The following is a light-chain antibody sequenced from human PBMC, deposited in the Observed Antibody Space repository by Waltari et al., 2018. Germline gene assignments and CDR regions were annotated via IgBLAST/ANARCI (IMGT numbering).Light chain of an antibody. V-gene: IGLV1-40*01. J-gene: IGLJ2*01. Sequence: QSVLTQPPSVSGAPGQTVTISCTGSRSNIGAVSDVHWYQQVPGTAPKLLIFRNNTRPSGVPDRFSGSKSGTSASLAITGLRAEDEAYYYCQSYDSSLSGPVVFGGGTRLIVL. CDR2: RNN. CDR3: QSYDSSLSGPVV. CDR1: RSNIGAVSD.